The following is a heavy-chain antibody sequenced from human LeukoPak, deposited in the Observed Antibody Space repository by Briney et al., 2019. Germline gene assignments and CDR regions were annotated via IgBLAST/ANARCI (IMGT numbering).Heavy chain of an antibody. J-gene: IGHJ4*02. CDR2: ISSGGGST. D-gene: IGHD3-10*01. V-gene: IGHV3-23*01. CDR1: GFTFSSYA. Sequence: GGSLRLSCAASGFTFSSYAMSWVRQAPGKGLEWVSGISSGGGSTSYADSVKGRFTISRDNSRNTLYLQMNSLRAEDTAVYYCAKDSYYNQAFDYWGQGTLVTVSS. CDR3: AKDSYYNQAFDY.